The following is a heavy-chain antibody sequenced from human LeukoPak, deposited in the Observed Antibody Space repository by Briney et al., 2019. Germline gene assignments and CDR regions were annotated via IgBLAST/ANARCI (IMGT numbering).Heavy chain of an antibody. CDR2: ISSSSSTI. J-gene: IGHJ3*02. Sequence: GGSLRLSCAASGFTFSSYSMNWVRQAPGKGLQWVSYISSSSSTIYYADSVKGRFTISRDNAKNSLYLQMNSLRAEDTAVYYCARDSAIVAGGAFDIWGQGTMVTVSS. CDR3: ARDSAIVAGGAFDI. V-gene: IGHV3-48*01. D-gene: IGHD2-21*01. CDR1: GFTFSSYS.